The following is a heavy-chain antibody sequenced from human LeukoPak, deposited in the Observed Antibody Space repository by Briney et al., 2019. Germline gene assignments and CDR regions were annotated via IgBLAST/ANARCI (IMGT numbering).Heavy chain of an antibody. CDR1: GGSISSYY. CDR3: ARYGGYGHY. Sequence: PSETRSLTCTVSGGSISSYYWSWIRQPPGKGLEWIGYIYYSGSTNYNPSLKSRVTISVDTSKNQFSLKLSSVTAADTAVYYCARYGGYGHYWGQGTLVTVSS. D-gene: IGHD5-12*01. V-gene: IGHV4-59*01. CDR2: IYYSGST. J-gene: IGHJ4*02.